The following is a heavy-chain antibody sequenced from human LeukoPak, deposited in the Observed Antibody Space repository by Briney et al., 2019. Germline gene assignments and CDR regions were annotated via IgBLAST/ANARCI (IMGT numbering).Heavy chain of an antibody. J-gene: IGHJ4*02. Sequence: SETLSLTCAVDGGSFGRYFWNWIRQTPRQGREWIGDISHSGSTNYRPSLESRVTISVDTSKNQFSLNLTSVTAADTAVYYCARARTRLPTKFTFPLDYWGQGTLVTVSS. V-gene: IGHV4-34*01. D-gene: IGHD2/OR15-2a*01. CDR1: GGSFGRYF. CDR2: ISHSGST. CDR3: ARARTRLPTKFTFPLDY.